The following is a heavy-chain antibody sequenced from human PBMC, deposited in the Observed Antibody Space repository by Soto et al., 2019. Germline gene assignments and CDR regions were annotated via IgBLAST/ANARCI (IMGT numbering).Heavy chain of an antibody. CDR2: MNPNSGNT. Sequence: ASVKVSCTASGDTFTIYDINWVRQATGQGLEWMGWMNPNSGNTGYAQKFQGRVTMTRNTSISTAYMELSSLRSEDTAVYYCARGKSGMVATFPRPYYYYGMDVWGQGTTVTVSS. J-gene: IGHJ6*02. CDR1: GDTFTIYD. D-gene: IGHD5-12*01. V-gene: IGHV1-8*01. CDR3: ARGKSGMVATFPRPYYYYGMDV.